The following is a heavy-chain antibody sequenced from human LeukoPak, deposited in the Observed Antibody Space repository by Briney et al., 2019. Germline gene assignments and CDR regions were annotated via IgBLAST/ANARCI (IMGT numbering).Heavy chain of an antibody. CDR3: ARGTNRYYYDSSGYDY. V-gene: IGHV1-2*02. J-gene: IGHJ4*02. Sequence: ASVKVSCKASGYTFTGYYMHWVRQDPGQGLEWMGWINPNSGGTNYAQKFQGRVTVTRDTSISTAYMELSRLRSDDTAVYYCARGTNRYYYDSSGYDYWGQGTLVTVSS. CDR2: INPNSGGT. CDR1: GYTFTGYY. D-gene: IGHD3-22*01.